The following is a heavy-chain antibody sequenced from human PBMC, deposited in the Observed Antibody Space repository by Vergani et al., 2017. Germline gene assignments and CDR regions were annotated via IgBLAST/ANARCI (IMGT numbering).Heavy chain of an antibody. CDR1: GYTFTSYG. D-gene: IGHD5-12*01. V-gene: IGHV1-18*01. CDR3: ARSRGSDIVATPYYYYMDV. Sequence: QVQLVQSGAEVKKPGASVKVSCKASGYTFTSYGISWVRQAPGQGLEWMGWISAYNGNTNYAQKLQGRVTITTDTSTITAYMELRSLRSDDTAVYYCARSRGSDIVATPYYYYMDVWGKGTTVTVSS. J-gene: IGHJ6*03. CDR2: ISAYNGNT.